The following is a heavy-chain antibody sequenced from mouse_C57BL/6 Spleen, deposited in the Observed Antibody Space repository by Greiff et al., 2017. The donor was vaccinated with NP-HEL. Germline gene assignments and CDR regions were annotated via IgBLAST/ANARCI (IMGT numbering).Heavy chain of an antibody. CDR1: GYTFTDYN. CDR3: AREMVYYCKRIGYAMDY. J-gene: IGHJ4*01. V-gene: IGHV1-22*01. CDR2: INPNNGGT. D-gene: IGHD2-1*01. Sequence: EVQLQQSGPELVKPGASVTMSCKASGYTFTDYNMHWVKQSHGKSLEWIGYINPNNGGTSYNQKFKGKATLTVNKSSSTAYMELRSLTSEDSAVYYCAREMVYYCKRIGYAMDYWGQGTSVTVSS.